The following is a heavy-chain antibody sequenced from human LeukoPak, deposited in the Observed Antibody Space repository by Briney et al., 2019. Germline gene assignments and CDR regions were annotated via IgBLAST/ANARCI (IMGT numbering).Heavy chain of an antibody. V-gene: IGHV4-34*01. Sequence: SETLSLTCAVYGGSFSGYYWSWIRQPPGKGLEWIGEINHSGSTNYNPSLKSRVTISVDTSKNQFSLKLSSVTAADTAVYYCARYRTHYYYMDVWGKGTTVTVSS. J-gene: IGHJ6*03. CDR3: ARYRTHYYYMDV. CDR2: INHSGST. D-gene: IGHD5-18*01. CDR1: GGSFSGYY.